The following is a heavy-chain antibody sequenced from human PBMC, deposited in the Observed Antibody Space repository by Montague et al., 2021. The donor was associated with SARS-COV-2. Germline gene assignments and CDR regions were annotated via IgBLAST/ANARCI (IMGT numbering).Heavy chain of an antibody. CDR3: AKEREVVRAARTLVAFDL. CDR1: GGSFSVYY. J-gene: IGHJ3*01. Sequence: SETLSLTCAVYGGSFSVYYWSWLRQSPRRGLEWIAEINHSGTANYNPSLKSRVSISVDTYKNQITLKLTSVTAADTAMYYCAKEREVVRAARTLVAFDLWGQGTMVTVSS. CDR2: INHSGTA. D-gene: IGHD2-2*01. V-gene: IGHV4-34*01.